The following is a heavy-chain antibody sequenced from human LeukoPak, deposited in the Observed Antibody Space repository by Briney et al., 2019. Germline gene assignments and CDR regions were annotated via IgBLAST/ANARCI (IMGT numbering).Heavy chain of an antibody. J-gene: IGHJ4*02. CDR1: GLTFSSYS. CDR2: ISSSSRYI. Sequence: PGGSLRLSCAASGLTFSSYSMNWVRQAPGKGLEWVSSISSSSRYIYYADSVKGRFTISRDNAKNSLYLQMNSLRAEDTAVYYCAREYYCSGSSCFLDYWGQGTLVTVSS. CDR3: AREYYCSGSSCFLDY. V-gene: IGHV3-21*01. D-gene: IGHD2-15*01.